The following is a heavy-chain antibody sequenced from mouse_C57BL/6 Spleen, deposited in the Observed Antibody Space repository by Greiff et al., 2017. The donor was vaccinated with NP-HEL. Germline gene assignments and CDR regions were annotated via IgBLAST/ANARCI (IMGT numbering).Heavy chain of an antibody. CDR3: TRYEARGYFDS. J-gene: IGHJ2*01. CDR1: GYTFTDYE. Sequence: VQLQQSGAELVRPGASVTLSCKASGYTFTDYEMHWVKQTPVHGLEWIGAIDPETGGTAYNQKFKGKAILTADKSSSTAYMELRSLTSEDSAVYYCTRYEARGYFDSWGQGTTLTVSS. D-gene: IGHD2-3*01. CDR2: IDPETGGT. V-gene: IGHV1-15*01.